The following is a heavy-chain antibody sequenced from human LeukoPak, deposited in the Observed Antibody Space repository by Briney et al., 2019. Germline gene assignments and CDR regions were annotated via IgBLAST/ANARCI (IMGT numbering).Heavy chain of an antibody. Sequence: SVKVSCKASGGTFISYAISWVRQAPGQGLEWMGRIIPILGIANYAQKFQGRVTITADKSTSTAYMELSSLSSEDTAVYYCARGSGMTTVTSFDYWGQGTLVTVSS. CDR2: IIPILGIA. CDR3: ARGSGMTTVTSFDY. CDR1: GGTFISYA. J-gene: IGHJ4*02. V-gene: IGHV1-69*04. D-gene: IGHD4-17*01.